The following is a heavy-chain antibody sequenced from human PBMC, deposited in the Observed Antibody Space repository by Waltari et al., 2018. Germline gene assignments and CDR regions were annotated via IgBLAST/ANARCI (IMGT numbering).Heavy chain of an antibody. CDR3: ARDGYSYGLGTFDI. CDR2: INSDGSST. CDR1: GFTFSIYW. Sequence: EVQLVESGGGSVQPGGSLRLSCAASGFTFSIYWMHWVRQAPGKGLVWGSGINSDGSSTSDADSGKGRFTISRDNAKNTLYLQMNSLRAEDTAVYYCARDGYSYGLGTFDIWGQGTMVTVSS. D-gene: IGHD5-18*01. V-gene: IGHV3-74*01. J-gene: IGHJ3*02.